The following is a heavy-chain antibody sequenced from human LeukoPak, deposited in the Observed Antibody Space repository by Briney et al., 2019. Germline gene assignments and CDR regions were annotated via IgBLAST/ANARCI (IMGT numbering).Heavy chain of an antibody. D-gene: IGHD4-23*01. Sequence: GGSLRLSCAASGFTFSSYSMNWVRQAPGKGLEWVSSISSSSSYIYYADSVKGRFTISRDNAKNSLYLQMNSLRAEDTAVYYCARDPDYGGTPDLDYWGQGTLVTVSP. V-gene: IGHV3-21*01. CDR1: GFTFSSYS. J-gene: IGHJ4*02. CDR2: ISSSSSYI. CDR3: ARDPDYGGTPDLDY.